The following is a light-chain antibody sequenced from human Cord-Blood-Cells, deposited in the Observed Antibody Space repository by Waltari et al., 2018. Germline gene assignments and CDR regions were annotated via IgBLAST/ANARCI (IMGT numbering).Light chain of an antibody. J-gene: IGLJ1*01. CDR1: SSDVGSYNL. Sequence: QSALTQPASVSGSPGQSITISCTGTSSDVGSYNLVSWYQQHPGKAPNLMIYEGSKRPSWVSNRFSVSKSGNTASLAISGLQAEDEADYYCCSYAGSSTYVFGTGTKVTVL. V-gene: IGLV2-23*01. CDR3: CSYAGSSTYV. CDR2: EGS.